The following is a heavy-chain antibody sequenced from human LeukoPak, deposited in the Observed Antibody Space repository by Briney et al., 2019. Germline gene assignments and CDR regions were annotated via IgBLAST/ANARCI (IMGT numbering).Heavy chain of an antibody. CDR1: GGSISTTTNS. D-gene: IGHD1-26*01. Sequence: PSETLSLTCNVSGGSISTTTNSWGWAWIRQRPTKGLEWIVSIYYGGSPYYTSSLKGRVTISVDTSKNQFSLKLASLTAADTAVYYCARRPIVGSTGFYFDPWGPGTLVTVSS. J-gene: IGHJ5*02. CDR2: IYYGGSP. CDR3: ARRPIVGSTGFYFDP. V-gene: IGHV4-39*01.